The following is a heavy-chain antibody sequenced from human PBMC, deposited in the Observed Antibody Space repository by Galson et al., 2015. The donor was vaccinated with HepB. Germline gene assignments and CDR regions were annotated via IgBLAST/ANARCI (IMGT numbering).Heavy chain of an antibody. CDR3: ARGSEYSDY. V-gene: IGHV1-3*01. J-gene: IGHJ4*02. D-gene: IGHD2/OR15-2a*01. Sequence: SVKVSCKASGYTFTTYVLHWVRQAPGQRLEWMGWINPANGITIQSQKFQGRVTITRDTSASTAYMELSSLRSEDTAVYYCARGSEYSDYWGQRTLVTVSS. CDR1: GYTFTTYV. CDR2: INPANGIT.